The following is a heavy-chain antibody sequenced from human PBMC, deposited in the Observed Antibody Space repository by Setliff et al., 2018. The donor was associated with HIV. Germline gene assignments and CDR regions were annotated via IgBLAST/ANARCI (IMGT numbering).Heavy chain of an antibody. CDR1: GGSISGSSYF. CDR3: ARALRWGSGPGAFDI. D-gene: IGHD3-16*01. CDR2: ISYSGSI. V-gene: IGHV4-39*07. J-gene: IGHJ3*02. Sequence: SETLSLTCTVSGGSISGSSYFLAWIRQPPGRGLEWIGSISYSGSISYNPSLESRVTMSVDTSKNQFSLKLSSVTAADTAVYYCARALRWGSGPGAFDIWGQGTMVTVSS.